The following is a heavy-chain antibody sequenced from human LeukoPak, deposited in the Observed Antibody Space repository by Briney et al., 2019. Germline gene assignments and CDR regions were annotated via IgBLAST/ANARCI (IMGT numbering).Heavy chain of an antibody. J-gene: IGHJ3*01. CDR3: ARDPNGDYIGAFGF. V-gene: IGHV3-23*01. CDR2: IKGSGSFT. CDR1: GFTFSNYA. D-gene: IGHD4-17*01. Sequence: GGSLRLSCAGSGFTFSNYALIWVRQAPGRGLEWVSAIKGSGSFTKYADSVTGRFTISRDNSKNMLYLQMSSLTADDTAIYYCARDPNGDYIGAFGFGGQGTMVTVSS.